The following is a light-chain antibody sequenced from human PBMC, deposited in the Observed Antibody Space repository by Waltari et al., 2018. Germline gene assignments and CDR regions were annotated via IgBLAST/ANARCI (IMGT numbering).Light chain of an antibody. V-gene: IGKV1-33*01. J-gene: IGKJ3*01. CDR2: DAS. CDR1: QDISNY. CDR3: QQYDNLPH. Sequence: DIQMTQSPSSLSASVGHRVTITCQASQDISNYLNWYQQKPGKAPKLLIYDASNLETGVPSRFSGSGSGTDFTFTISSLQPEDIATYYCQQYDNLPHFGPGTKVDIK.